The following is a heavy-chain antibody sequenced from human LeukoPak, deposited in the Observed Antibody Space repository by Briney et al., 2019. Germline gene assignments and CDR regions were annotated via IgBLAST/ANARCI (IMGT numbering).Heavy chain of an antibody. V-gene: IGHV3-21*01. J-gene: IGHJ4*02. CDR2: ISSSSSYI. Sequence: GGSLRLSCAASGFTFSSYAMSWVRQAPGKGLEWVSSISSSSSYIYYADSVKGRFTISRDNAKNSLYLQMNSLRAEDTAVYYCARSVGATQKNYFDYWGQGTLVTVSS. D-gene: IGHD1-26*01. CDR3: ARSVGATQKNYFDY. CDR1: GFTFSSYA.